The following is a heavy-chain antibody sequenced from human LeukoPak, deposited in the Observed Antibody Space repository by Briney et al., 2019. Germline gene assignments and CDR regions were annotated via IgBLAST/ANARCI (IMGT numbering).Heavy chain of an antibody. Sequence: GASVKVSCKASGYTFTGYYMHWVRQAPGQGLEWMGWINPNSGGTNYAQKLQGRVTMTRDTSTSTVYMELSSLRSEDTAVYYCARDQGYSSPLYYFDYWGQGTLVTVSS. CDR2: INPNSGGT. CDR1: GYTFTGYY. D-gene: IGHD6-13*01. J-gene: IGHJ4*02. CDR3: ARDQGYSSPLYYFDY. V-gene: IGHV1-2*02.